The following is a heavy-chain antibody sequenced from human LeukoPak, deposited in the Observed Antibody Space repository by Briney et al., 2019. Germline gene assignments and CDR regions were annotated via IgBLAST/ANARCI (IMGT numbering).Heavy chain of an antibody. CDR3: ARVPYYDFWSGYYILDY. V-gene: IGHV1-2*06. CDR1: GYTFTGYY. CDR2: INPNSGGT. Sequence: ASVKVSCKASGYTFTGYYMHWVRQAPGQGLEWMGRINPNSGGTNYAQKFQGRVTMTRDTSISTAYMALSRLRSHDTAVYYCARVPYYDFWSGYYILDYWGQGTLVTVSS. D-gene: IGHD3-3*01. J-gene: IGHJ4*02.